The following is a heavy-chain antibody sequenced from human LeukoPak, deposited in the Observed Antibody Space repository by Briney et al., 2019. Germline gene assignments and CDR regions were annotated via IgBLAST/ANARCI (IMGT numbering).Heavy chain of an antibody. Sequence: SETLSLTCTVSGGSISSGSYYWRWIRQPAGKGLEWIGRIYTSGSTNYNPSLKSRVTISVDTSKNQFSLKLSSVTAADTAVYYRARELWVGDGVFWYFQHWRQSTLVTVSS. V-gene: IGHV4-61*02. CDR1: GGSISSGSYY. CDR2: IYTSGST. J-gene: IGHJ1*01. CDR3: ARELWVGDGVFWYFQH. D-gene: IGHD3-10*01.